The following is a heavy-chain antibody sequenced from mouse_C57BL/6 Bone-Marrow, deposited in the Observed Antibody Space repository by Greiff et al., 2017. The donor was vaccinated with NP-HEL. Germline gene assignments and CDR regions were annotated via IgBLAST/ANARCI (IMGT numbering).Heavy chain of an antibody. J-gene: IGHJ3*01. CDR3: ARRDYYGRGGFAY. Sequence: QVHVKQSGAELVRPGASVKLSCKASGYTFTDYYINWVKQRPGQGLEWIARIYPGSGNTYYNEKFKGKATLTAEKSSSTAYMQLSSLTSEDSAVYFCARRDYYGRGGFAYWGQGTLVTVSA. CDR1: GYTFTDYY. D-gene: IGHD1-1*01. CDR2: IYPGSGNT. V-gene: IGHV1-76*01.